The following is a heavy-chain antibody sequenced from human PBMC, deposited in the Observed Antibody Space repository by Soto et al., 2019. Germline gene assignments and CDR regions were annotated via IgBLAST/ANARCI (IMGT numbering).Heavy chain of an antibody. V-gene: IGHV4-4*02. CDR3: ARDRRGSGSYSFDY. CDR1: GGSIRSNNW. CDR2: IYHSGST. Sequence: QVQLQESGPGLVKPSGTLSLTCAVSGGSIRSNNWWSWVRQPPGKGLEWIGEIYHSGSTNYNPSLKSRVTISVDKSKNQFSLKLSSVTAAXTAVYYXARDRRGSGSYSFDYWGQGTLVTVSS. J-gene: IGHJ4*02. D-gene: IGHD3-10*01.